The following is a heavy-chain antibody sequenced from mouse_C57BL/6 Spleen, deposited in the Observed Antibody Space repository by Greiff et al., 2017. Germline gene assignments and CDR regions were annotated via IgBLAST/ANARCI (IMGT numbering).Heavy chain of an antibody. CDR2: IDPSDSYT. CDR1: GYTFTSYW. J-gene: IGHJ4*01. Sequence: VKLMESGAELVMPGASVKLSCKASGYTFTSYWMHWVKQRPGQGLEWIGEIDPSDSYTNYNQKFKGKSTLTVDKSSSTAYMQLSSLTSEDSAVXYCARAGGSYAMDYWGQGTSVTVSS. CDR3: ARAGGSYAMDY. V-gene: IGHV1-69*01.